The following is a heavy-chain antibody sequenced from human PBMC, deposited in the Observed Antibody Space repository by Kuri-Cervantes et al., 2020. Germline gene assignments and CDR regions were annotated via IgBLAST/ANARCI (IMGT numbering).Heavy chain of an antibody. CDR3: ARGSGSCLFYNHYYMDV. CDR1: GYSFGRYG. CDR2: ISAYNGDT. J-gene: IGHJ6*03. V-gene: IGHV1-18*01. D-gene: IGHD2-15*01. Sequence: ASVKVSCKASGYSFGRYGISWVRQAPGQGLEWMGWISAYNGDTNYAQKLQGRVTMTTDTSTSTAYMELRSLRSDDTAMYYCARGSGSCLFYNHYYMDVWGKGTTVTVSS.